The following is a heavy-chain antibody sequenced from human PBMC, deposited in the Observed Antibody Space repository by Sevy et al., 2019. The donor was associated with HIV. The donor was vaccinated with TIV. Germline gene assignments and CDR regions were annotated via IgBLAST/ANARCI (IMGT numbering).Heavy chain of an antibody. D-gene: IGHD7-27*01. CDR3: ARDQLGSIDY. CDR1: GFTFSTYA. J-gene: IGHJ4*02. Sequence: GGSLRLSCAVSGFTFSTYAMHWVRQAPGKGLECVAIVSSDGSEINHADSVKGRFTISRDNSRNTLYLQMNSMRTEDTALYYCARDQLGSIDYWGQGTLVTVSS. CDR2: VSSDGSEI. V-gene: IGHV3-30-3*01.